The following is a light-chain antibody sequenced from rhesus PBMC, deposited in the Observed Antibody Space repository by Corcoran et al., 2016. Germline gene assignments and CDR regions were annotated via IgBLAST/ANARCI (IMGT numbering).Light chain of an antibody. J-gene: IGKJ1*01. V-gene: IGKV2-104*02. CDR3: MQGVEFPWT. Sequence: DIVMTQTPLSLPATPGEPASISCRSSQSLLDSEDGNTYLDWYLQKPGQSPQLLIYEVSNRASGVPARNSGSGSDTDFTLKISRVEAEDVCVYYGMQGVEFPWTFGQGTKVEIK. CDR2: EVS. CDR1: QSLLDSEDGNTY.